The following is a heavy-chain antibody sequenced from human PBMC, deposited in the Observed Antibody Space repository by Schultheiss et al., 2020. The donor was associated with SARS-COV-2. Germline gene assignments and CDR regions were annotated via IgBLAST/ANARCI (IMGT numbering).Heavy chain of an antibody. Sequence: ASVKISCKASGGTFSSYAISWVRQAPGQGLEWMGWISAYNGNTNYAQKLQGRVTMTTDTSTSTAYMELSRLRSDDTAVYYCARVYCSSTSCYRALDYWGQGTLVTVSS. D-gene: IGHD2-2*02. CDR1: GGTFSSYA. CDR3: ARVYCSSTSCYRALDY. CDR2: ISAYNGNT. J-gene: IGHJ4*02. V-gene: IGHV1-18*01.